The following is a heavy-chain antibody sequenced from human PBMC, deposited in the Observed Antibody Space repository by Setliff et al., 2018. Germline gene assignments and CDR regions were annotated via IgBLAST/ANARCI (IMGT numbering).Heavy chain of an antibody. J-gene: IGHJ4*02. D-gene: IGHD6-19*01. CDR2: ISSRSNTI. Sequence: PGGSLRLSCAASGFIFSDYYMTWVRQAPGKGLEWIAYISSRSNTIYYADSVKGRFTISRDNAKNSLYLQMNSLRVEDTAVYYCARLQFYSSGWYRDDYWGQGTLVTVSS. CDR3: ARLQFYSSGWYRDDY. CDR1: GFIFSDYY. V-gene: IGHV3-11*04.